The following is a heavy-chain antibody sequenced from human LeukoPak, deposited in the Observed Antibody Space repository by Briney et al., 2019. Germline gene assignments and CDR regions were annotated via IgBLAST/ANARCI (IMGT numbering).Heavy chain of an antibody. CDR1: GGSISSSNW. CDR3: ASLIYYYYYMDV. D-gene: IGHD2-8*01. Sequence: TSETLSLTCAVSGGSISSSNWWSWVRQPPGKGLEWIGEIYHSGSTNYNPSLKSRVTISVDKSKNQFSLKLSSVTAADTAVYYCASLIYYYYYMDVWGKGTTVTVSS. J-gene: IGHJ6*03. V-gene: IGHV4-4*02. CDR2: IYHSGST.